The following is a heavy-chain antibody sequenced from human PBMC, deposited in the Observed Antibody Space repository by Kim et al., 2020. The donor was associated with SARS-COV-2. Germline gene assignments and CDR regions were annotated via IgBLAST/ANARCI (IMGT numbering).Heavy chain of an antibody. Sequence: AVSVISRITINPDTSKTQFSLQLNSVTHEDTAVYYCTRGATVRGYAFDIWGQGTMVTVSS. CDR3: TRGATVRGYAFDI. J-gene: IGHJ3*02. D-gene: IGHD3-10*02. V-gene: IGHV6-1*01.